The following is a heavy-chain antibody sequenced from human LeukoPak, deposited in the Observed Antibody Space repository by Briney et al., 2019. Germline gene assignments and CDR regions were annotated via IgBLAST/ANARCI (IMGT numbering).Heavy chain of an antibody. D-gene: IGHD3-10*01. V-gene: IGHV3-48*04. Sequence: GGSLRLSCAASGFSFSTYSMNWVRQAPGKGLEWVSYITGGGSTIYYADSVKGRFTISRDNAKNSLYLQMNSLRAEDTAVYYCARDRDLFDYWGQGTLVTVSS. CDR1: GFSFSTYS. CDR3: ARDRDLFDY. J-gene: IGHJ4*02. CDR2: ITGGGSTI.